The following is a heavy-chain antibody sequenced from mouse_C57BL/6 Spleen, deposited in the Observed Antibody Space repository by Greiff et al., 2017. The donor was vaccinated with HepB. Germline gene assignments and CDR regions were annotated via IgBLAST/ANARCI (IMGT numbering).Heavy chain of an antibody. CDR3: ARVGSSLYYAMDY. V-gene: IGHV1-42*01. Sequence: VQLQQSGPELVKPGASVKISCKASGYSFTGYYMNWVKQSPEKSLEWIGEINPSTGGTTYNQKLKAKATLTVDKSSSTAYMQLKSLTSEDSAVYYCARVGSSLYYAMDYWGQGTSVTVSS. J-gene: IGHJ4*01. CDR2: INPSTGGT. D-gene: IGHD1-1*01. CDR1: GYSFTGYY.